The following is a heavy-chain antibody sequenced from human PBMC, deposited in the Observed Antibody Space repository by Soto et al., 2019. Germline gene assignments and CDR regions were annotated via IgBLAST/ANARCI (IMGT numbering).Heavy chain of an antibody. J-gene: IGHJ6*02. CDR3: ARDIESGTAKHFFYYYAMDV. D-gene: IGHD1-1*01. V-gene: IGHV1-18*01. Sequence: ALVHVSFKSACLTFRSYGQNWLRQAPGQGLEWIGWVSANHVHTNNAQNLQGRVSMTTDTSTSTAYMELRGLKFDDTAVYYCARDIESGTAKHFFYYYAMDVWGQGTTVTVSS. CDR2: VSANHVHT. CDR1: CLTFRSYG.